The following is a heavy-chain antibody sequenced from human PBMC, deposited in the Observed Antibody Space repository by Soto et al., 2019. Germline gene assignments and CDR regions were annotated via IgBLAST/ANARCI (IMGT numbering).Heavy chain of an antibody. CDR3: ARHRRGIAVAGTGFDY. CDR1: GGSISSSSYY. D-gene: IGHD6-19*01. V-gene: IGHV4-39*01. Sequence: QLQLQESGPGLVKPSETLSLTCTVSGGSISSSSYYWGWIRQPPGKGLEWIGSIYYSGSTYYNPSLKSRVTISVDTSKNQFSLKLSSVTAADTAVYYCARHRRGIAVAGTGFDYWGQGTLVTVSS. CDR2: IYYSGST. J-gene: IGHJ4*02.